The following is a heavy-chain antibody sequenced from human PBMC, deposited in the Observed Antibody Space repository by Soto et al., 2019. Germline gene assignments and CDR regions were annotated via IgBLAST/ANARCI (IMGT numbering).Heavy chain of an antibody. CDR3: AKELMLAAGSWLTSDQPYYGMDV. D-gene: IGHD6-13*01. Sequence: EVQLLESGGGLVQSGGSLRVSCAASGFTSSHYAMSWVRQAPGKGLEWVSSIIGSGVRTYYADSVQGRFTISRDNSKNMLYRQMDSLRAEDTAIYYWAKELMLAAGSWLTSDQPYYGMDVWGQGTTVTVSS. V-gene: IGHV3-23*01. CDR2: IIGSGVRT. J-gene: IGHJ6*02. CDR1: GFTSSHYA.